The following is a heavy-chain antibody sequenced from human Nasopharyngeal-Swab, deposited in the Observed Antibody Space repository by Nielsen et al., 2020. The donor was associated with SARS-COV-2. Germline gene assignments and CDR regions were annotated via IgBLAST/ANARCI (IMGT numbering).Heavy chain of an antibody. CDR3: AKGGSLSGSWD. CDR1: GFTFNNNS. Sequence: GVLKISCLASGFTFNNNSMTWVRQAPGKGLEWVSTVSGSGKITYYADSVKGRFTISRDNSKNTLFLQMSSLRDEDTAVYYCAKGGSLSGSWDWGQGTLVTVSS. V-gene: IGHV3-23*01. J-gene: IGHJ4*02. D-gene: IGHD1-26*01. CDR2: VSGSGKIT.